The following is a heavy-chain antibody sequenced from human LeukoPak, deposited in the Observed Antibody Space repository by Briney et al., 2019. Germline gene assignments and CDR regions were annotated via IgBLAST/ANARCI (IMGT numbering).Heavy chain of an antibody. V-gene: IGHV4-31*03. Sequence: SQTLSLTCTVSGGSISSGGYYWSWIRQHPGKGLEWIGYIYYSGSTYYNPSLKSRVTISVDTSKNQFSLKLSSVTAADTAVYYCARQNEGYSGYDFPNWFDPWGQGTLVTVSS. D-gene: IGHD5-12*01. J-gene: IGHJ5*02. CDR3: ARQNEGYSGYDFPNWFDP. CDR1: GGSISSGGYY. CDR2: IYYSGST.